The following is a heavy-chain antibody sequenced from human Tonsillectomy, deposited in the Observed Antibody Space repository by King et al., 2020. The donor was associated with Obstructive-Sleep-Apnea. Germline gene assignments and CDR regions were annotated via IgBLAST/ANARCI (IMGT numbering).Heavy chain of an antibody. J-gene: IGHJ4*02. Sequence: VQLVESGGGLVQPGGSLRLSCAASGFTFSSYSMNWVRQAPGKGLEWVSYISSSSSTIYYADSVKGRFTISRDNAKNSLLLQMNSLRAEDTAVYYCARSPRVITNEFDYWGQGTLVTVSS. CDR1: GFTFSSYS. D-gene: IGHD3-22*01. CDR2: ISSSSSTI. V-gene: IGHV3-48*04. CDR3: ARSPRVITNEFDY.